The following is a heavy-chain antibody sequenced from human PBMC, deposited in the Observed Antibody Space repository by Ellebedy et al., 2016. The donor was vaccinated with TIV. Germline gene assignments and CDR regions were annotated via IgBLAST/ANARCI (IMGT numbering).Heavy chain of an antibody. D-gene: IGHD2-21*02. CDR3: ARSFSDLVVTAISV. V-gene: IGHV1-46*01. Sequence: AASLKVSCKASGYTFTSYYMHWVRQAPGQGLEWMGIIDPRGGSTSYAPKFQDRVTMTRDTSASTLYMHLTSLTSDDTAVYYCARSFSDLVVTAISVWGQGTLVTVSS. CDR1: GYTFTSYY. CDR2: IDPRGGST. J-gene: IGHJ4*02.